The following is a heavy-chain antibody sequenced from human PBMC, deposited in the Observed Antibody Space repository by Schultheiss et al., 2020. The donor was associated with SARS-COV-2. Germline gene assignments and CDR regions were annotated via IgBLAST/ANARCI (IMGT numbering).Heavy chain of an antibody. Sequence: GESLKISCAASGFTFDDYAMHWVRQAPGKGLEWVSSISSSSSYIYYADSVKGRFTISRDNAKNTLYLQMNSLRAEDTAVYYCAKVYGDYDYYYYGMDVWGQGTTVTVSS. J-gene: IGHJ6*02. CDR2: ISSSSSYI. D-gene: IGHD4-17*01. CDR3: AKVYGDYDYYYYGMDV. V-gene: IGHV3-21*04. CDR1: GFTFDDYA.